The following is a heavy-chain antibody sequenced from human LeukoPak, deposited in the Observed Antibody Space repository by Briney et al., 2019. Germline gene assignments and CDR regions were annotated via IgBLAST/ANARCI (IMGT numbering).Heavy chain of an antibody. V-gene: IGHV4-39*02. CDR2: IYYSGST. J-gene: IGHJ6*02. CDR1: GGSISSISSNNYH. Sequence: SQTLSLTCIVSGGSISSISSNNYHWGWIRQPPGKGLEWIGSIYYSGSTYYNPSLKSRVTISVDTSKNQFSLKLSSVTAADTALYYCAREMGVVTAHGIDVWGQGTTVTVSS. CDR3: AREMGVVTAHGIDV. D-gene: IGHD4-23*01.